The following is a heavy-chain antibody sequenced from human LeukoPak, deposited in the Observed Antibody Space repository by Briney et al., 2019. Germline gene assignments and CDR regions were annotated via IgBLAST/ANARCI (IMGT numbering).Heavy chain of an antibody. CDR1: GFIFSSYA. V-gene: IGHV3-30-3*01. CDR2: ISYDGTNT. J-gene: IGHJ4*02. D-gene: IGHD3-3*01. CDR3: ARCRDYDFWSGSAVDY. Sequence: GGSLRLSCAASGFIFSSYAMHWVRQAPGKGLEWVAVISYDGTNTDYADSVKGRFTISRDNSKNALYLQMDSLRAEDTAVYYCARCRDYDFWSGSAVDYWGQGTLVTVSS.